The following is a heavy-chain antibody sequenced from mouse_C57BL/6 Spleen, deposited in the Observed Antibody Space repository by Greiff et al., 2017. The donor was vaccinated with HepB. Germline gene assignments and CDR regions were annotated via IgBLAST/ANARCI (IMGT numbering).Heavy chain of an antibody. CDR3: ARWLLEYYYAMVY. V-gene: IGHV1-19*01. CDR2: IYPYNGGT. CDR1: GYTFTDYY. D-gene: IGHD2-3*01. J-gene: IGHJ4*01. Sequence: EVQLVESGPVLVKPGASVKMSCKASGYTFTDYYMNWVKQSHGKSLEWIGVIYPYNGGTSYNQKFKGKATLTVDKSSSTAYMELNSLTSEDSAVYYCARWLLEYYYAMVYRGQGTSVTVSS.